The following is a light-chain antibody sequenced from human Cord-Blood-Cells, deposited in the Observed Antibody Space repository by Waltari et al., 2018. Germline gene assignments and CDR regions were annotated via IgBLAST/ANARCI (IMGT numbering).Light chain of an antibody. V-gene: IGLV2-14*01. CDR2: EVS. J-gene: IGLJ2*01. CDR1: SSDVGGYNY. CDR3: SSYTSSSTVV. Sequence: LTQPASVSGSPGQSITISCTGTSSDVGGYNYVSWYQQHPGKAPKLMIYEVSNRPSGVSNRFSGSKSGNTASLTISGLQAEDEADYYCSSYTSSSTVVFGGGTKLTVL.